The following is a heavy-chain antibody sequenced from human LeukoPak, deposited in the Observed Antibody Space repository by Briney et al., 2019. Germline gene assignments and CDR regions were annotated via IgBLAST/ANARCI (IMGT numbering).Heavy chain of an antibody. D-gene: IGHD1-26*01. CDR3: TKMRSAGFYYYGMDV. V-gene: IGHV3-23*01. CDR1: GIAFSSYV. J-gene: IGHJ6*02. Sequence: GGSLRLSCAASGIAFSSYVVSWVRQAPGKGLDWVSTIDPTGDSTYYADSVKGRFTISRDNSKNTLSLQMNSLRPDDTAVYYCTKMRSAGFYYYGMDVWGQGTTVTASS. CDR2: IDPTGDST.